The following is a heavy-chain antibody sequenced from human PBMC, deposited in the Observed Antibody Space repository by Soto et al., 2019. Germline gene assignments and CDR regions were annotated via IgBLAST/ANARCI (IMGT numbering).Heavy chain of an antibody. CDR1: GYTFSNYG. Sequence: QVQLVQSGPEVKMPGASVKVSCKASGYTFSNYGLSWVRQAPGQGLEWIGWVSGYNGNTNYAQQFKGRVTMTADTSTRINYMEVRSLRSYDTAVYYCARPHCSGGSCYSRAFYYYYGMDVWGQGTTVTVSS. V-gene: IGHV1-18*04. J-gene: IGHJ6*02. CDR3: ARPHCSGGSCYSRAFYYYYGMDV. D-gene: IGHD2-15*01. CDR2: VSGYNGNT.